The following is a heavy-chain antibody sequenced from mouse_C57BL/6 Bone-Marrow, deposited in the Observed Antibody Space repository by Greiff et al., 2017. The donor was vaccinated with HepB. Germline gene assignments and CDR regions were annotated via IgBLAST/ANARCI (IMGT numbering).Heavy chain of an antibody. CDR3: TRAGYYGSSFVWYFEV. CDR2: ISSGGDYI. D-gene: IGHD1-1*01. V-gene: IGHV5-9-1*02. Sequence: EVKVVESGEGLVKPGGSLKLSCAASGFTFSSYAMSWVRQTPEKRLEWVAYISSGGDYIYYADTVKGRFTISRDNARNTLYLQMSSLKSEDTAMYYCTRAGYYGSSFVWYFEVWGTGTTVTVSS. J-gene: IGHJ1*03. CDR1: GFTFSSYA.